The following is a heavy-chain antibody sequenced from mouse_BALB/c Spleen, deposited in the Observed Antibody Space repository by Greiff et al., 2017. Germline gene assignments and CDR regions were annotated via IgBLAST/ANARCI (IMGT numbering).Heavy chain of an antibody. CDR2: INPSSGYT. V-gene: IGHV1-4*01. CDR1: GYTFTSYW. J-gene: IGHJ3*01. D-gene: IGHD1-1*01. Sequence: QVQLQQSGAELARPGASVKLSCKASGYTFTSYWMQWVKQRPGQGLEWIGYINPSSGYTNYNQKFKDKATLTADKSSSTAYMQLSSLTSEDSAVYYCARTVPFAYWGQGTLVTVSA. CDR3: ARTVPFAY.